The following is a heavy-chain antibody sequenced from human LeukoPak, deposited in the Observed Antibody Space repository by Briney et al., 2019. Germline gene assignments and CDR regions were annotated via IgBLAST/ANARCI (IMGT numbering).Heavy chain of an antibody. CDR1: GFIVSSNY. Sequence: GGSLRLSCAASGFIVSSNYMTWFRQAPGKGLEWVAVLYSGGKTYYAGSVEGRFTISRDNSKSTVFLQMNSLRAEDTAVYYCAKDTTFHFDYWGQGTLATVSS. CDR3: AKDTTFHFDY. D-gene: IGHD5-18*01. CDR2: LYSGGKT. J-gene: IGHJ4*02. V-gene: IGHV3-53*01.